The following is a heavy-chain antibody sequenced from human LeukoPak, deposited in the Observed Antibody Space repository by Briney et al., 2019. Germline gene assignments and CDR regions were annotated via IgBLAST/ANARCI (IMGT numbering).Heavy chain of an antibody. D-gene: IGHD4-17*01. CDR2: VYYSGNS. Sequence: PSETLSLTCTVSGGSISSYYWSWIRRPPGKGLEWIGSVYYSGNSYNNPSLKSRVTLSVDTSKNQFSLKLSSVTAADTAIYYCTREYGFMTTVFHAFDIWGQGTVVTVSS. J-gene: IGHJ3*02. CDR1: GGSISSYY. V-gene: IGHV4-59*12. CDR3: TREYGFMTTVFHAFDI.